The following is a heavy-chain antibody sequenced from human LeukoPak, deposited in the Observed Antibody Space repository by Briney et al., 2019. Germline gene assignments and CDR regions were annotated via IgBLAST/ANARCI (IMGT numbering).Heavy chain of an antibody. CDR2: IYYSGST. J-gene: IGHJ4*02. Sequence: SETLSLTCTVSGGSISSGGYYWSWIRQHPGKGLEWIGYIYYSGSTYYNPSLKSRVTISVDASKNQFSLKLSSVTAADTAMYYCARSRKAAGKSVYFDYWGQGTLVTVSS. V-gene: IGHV4-31*03. CDR3: ARSRKAAGKSVYFDY. D-gene: IGHD6-13*01. CDR1: GGSISSGGYY.